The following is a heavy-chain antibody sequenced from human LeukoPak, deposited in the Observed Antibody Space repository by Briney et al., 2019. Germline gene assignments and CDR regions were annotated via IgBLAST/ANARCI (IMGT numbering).Heavy chain of an antibody. CDR3: ASRVVVAATIDAFDI. CDR2: IYHSGST. CDR1: GGSISSSNW. J-gene: IGHJ3*02. D-gene: IGHD2-15*01. Sequence: PSGTLSLTCAVSGGSISSSNWWSWVRQPPGKGLEWIGEIYHSGSTNYNPSLKSRVTISVDKSKNQFPLKLSSVTAADTAVYYCASRVVVAATIDAFDIWGQGTMVTVSS. V-gene: IGHV4-4*02.